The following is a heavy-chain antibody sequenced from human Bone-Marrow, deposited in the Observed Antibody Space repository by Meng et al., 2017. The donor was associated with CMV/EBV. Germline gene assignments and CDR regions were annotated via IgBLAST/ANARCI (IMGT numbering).Heavy chain of an antibody. V-gene: IGHV4-39*07. CDR2: IYYSGST. CDR3: ARVPSQTGYSSSWYLLTYYYYYGMDV. D-gene: IGHD6-13*01. Sequence: GSLRLSCTVSGGSISSSSYYWGWIRQPPGKGLEWIGSIYYSGSTYYNPSLKSRVTISVDTSKNQFSLKLSSVTAADTAVYYCARVPSQTGYSSSWYLLTYYYYYGMDVWGQGTLVTVSS. J-gene: IGHJ6*02. CDR1: GGSISSSSYY.